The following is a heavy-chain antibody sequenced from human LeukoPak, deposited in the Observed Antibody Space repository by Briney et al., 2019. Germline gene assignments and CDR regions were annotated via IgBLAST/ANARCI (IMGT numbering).Heavy chain of an antibody. CDR3: ARVGAGHYYYYYMDV. CDR1: GFTFSSYG. D-gene: IGHD1-26*01. J-gene: IGHJ6*03. V-gene: IGHV3-48*04. CDR2: ISSSGSTI. Sequence: GGSLRLSCAASGFTFSSYGMHWVRQAPGKGLEWVSYISSSGSTIYYADSVKGRFTISRDNAKNSLYLQMNSLRAEDTAVYYCARVGAGHYYYYYMDVWGKGTTVTVSS.